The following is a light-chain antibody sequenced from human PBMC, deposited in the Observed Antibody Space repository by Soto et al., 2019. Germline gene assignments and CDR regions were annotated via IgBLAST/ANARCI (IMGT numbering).Light chain of an antibody. J-gene: IGLJ1*01. CDR2: GNS. CDR1: ISNIGAGYD. CDR3: QSYDISLSGFHV. Sequence: QLVLTQPLSVSGAPGQRVTISCTGSISNIGAGYDVHWYQQLPGTVPKVLIYGNSNRPSGVPDRFSGSKSGTSASLAITGLQAEDETDYYCQSYDISLSGFHVFGTGTKVTVL. V-gene: IGLV1-40*01.